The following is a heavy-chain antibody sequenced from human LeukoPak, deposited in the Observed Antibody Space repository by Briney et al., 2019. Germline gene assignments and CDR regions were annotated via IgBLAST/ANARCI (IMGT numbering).Heavy chain of an antibody. Sequence: SETLSLTCTVSGGSISSATYYWGWVRQPPGKGLEWIAAISYTGGAYYNPSLKSRAAILVGTSKSQFSLKLTSVTAADTAVYYCTRDRLDYWNPAPNGYMDVWGKGTTVTVSS. D-gene: IGHD1-1*01. V-gene: IGHV4-39*07. CDR2: ISYTGGA. CDR3: TRDRLDYWNPAPNGYMDV. CDR1: GGSISSATYY. J-gene: IGHJ6*03.